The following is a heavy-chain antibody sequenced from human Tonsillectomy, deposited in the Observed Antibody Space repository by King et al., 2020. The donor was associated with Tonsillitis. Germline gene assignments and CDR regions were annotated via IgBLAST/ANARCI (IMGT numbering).Heavy chain of an antibody. J-gene: IGHJ3*02. V-gene: IGHV3-48*01. CDR1: GFTFSNYH. CDR2: ITSSSSTA. Sequence: VQLVESGGGLVQPGGSLRLSCAVSGFTFSNYHMNWVRQTPGKGLEWISYITSSSSTAYYADSVEGRFTISRDNAKNSLYLQMNNLRVDDTAVYYCARDRSSGWPGVPDIWGQGTMVIVSP. D-gene: IGHD6-19*01. CDR3: ARDRSSGWPGVPDI.